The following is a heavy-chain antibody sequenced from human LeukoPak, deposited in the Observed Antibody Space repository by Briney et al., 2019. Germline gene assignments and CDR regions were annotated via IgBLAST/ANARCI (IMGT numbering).Heavy chain of an antibody. V-gene: IGHV1-3*03. CDR1: GYTFTSYA. CDR2: INAGNGNT. Sequence: ASVKVSCKASGYTFTSYAMHWVRQAPGQRLEWMGWINAGNGNTKYSQEFQGRVTITRDTSASTAYMELSSLRSEDMAVYYCARDRSGWEGLDYWGQGTLVTVSS. D-gene: IGHD1-26*01. J-gene: IGHJ4*02. CDR3: ARDRSGWEGLDY.